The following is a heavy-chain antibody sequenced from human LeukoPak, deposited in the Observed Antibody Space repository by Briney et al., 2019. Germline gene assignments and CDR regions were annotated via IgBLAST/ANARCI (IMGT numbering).Heavy chain of an antibody. D-gene: IGHD3-10*01. CDR3: ARHLAGSYYRGIDY. Sequence: QPGGSLRLSCAASGFTFSSYEMNWVRQAPGKGLEWVSYISSSGTTIYYADSVKGRFTISRDNAKNSLYLQMNSLRAEDTAVYYCARHLAGSYYRGIDYWGQGTLVTVSS. CDR2: ISSSGTTI. V-gene: IGHV3-48*03. CDR1: GFTFSSYE. J-gene: IGHJ4*02.